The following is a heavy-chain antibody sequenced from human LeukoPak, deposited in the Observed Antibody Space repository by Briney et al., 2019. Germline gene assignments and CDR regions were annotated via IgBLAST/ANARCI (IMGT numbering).Heavy chain of an antibody. V-gene: IGHV4-4*07. CDR3: ARGSSWYLREQYYFDY. CDR1: GGSISSHY. D-gene: IGHD6-13*01. Sequence: SETLSLTCTVSGGSISSHYWSWIRQPAGKGLEWIGRIYTSGSTNYNPSLKSRVTMSVDTSKNQFSLKLSSVTAADTAVYYCARGSSWYLREQYYFDYWGQGTLVTVSS. CDR2: IYTSGST. J-gene: IGHJ4*02.